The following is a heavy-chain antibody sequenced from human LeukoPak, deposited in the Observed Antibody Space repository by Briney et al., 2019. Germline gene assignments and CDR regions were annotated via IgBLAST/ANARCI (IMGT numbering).Heavy chain of an antibody. CDR2: IYSGGST. CDR3: ATHQRQWPDY. V-gene: IGHV3-53*04. CDR1: GFTVSSNY. D-gene: IGHD6-19*01. Sequence: GGSPRLSCAASGFTVSSNYMSWVRQAPGKGLEWVSVIYSGGSTYYADSVKGRFTISRHNSKNTLYLQMNSLRAEDTAVYYCATHQRQWPDYWGQGTLVTVSS. J-gene: IGHJ4*02.